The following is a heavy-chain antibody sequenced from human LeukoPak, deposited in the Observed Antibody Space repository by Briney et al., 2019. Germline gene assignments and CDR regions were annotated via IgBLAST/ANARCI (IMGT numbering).Heavy chain of an antibody. CDR1: GGTFISYA. CDR3: ARDFYDSSGYYYVPDY. Sequence: ASVKVSCKASGGTFISYAISWVRQAPGQGLEGRGRSIPIFVTANSAQKFHGILTIPTDESTRTAYMELPSLRSQDTAVYYCARDFYDSSGYYYVPDYWGQGTLVTVSS. J-gene: IGHJ4*02. V-gene: IGHV1-69*05. D-gene: IGHD3-22*01. CDR2: SIPIFVTA.